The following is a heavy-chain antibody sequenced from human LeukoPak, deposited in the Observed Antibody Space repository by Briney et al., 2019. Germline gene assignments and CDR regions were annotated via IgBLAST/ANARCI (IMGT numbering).Heavy chain of an antibody. Sequence: PGGSLRLSCAASGFTFDDYAMHWVRQAPGKGLEWVSGISWNSGSIGYADSVKGRFTISRDNAKNSLYLQMKSLRGEDTALYYCVKDISGAAGGWSYHFDYWGQGTLVTVSS. CDR2: ISWNSGSI. CDR3: VKDISGAAGGWSYHFDY. J-gene: IGHJ4*02. D-gene: IGHD4-23*01. CDR1: GFTFDDYA. V-gene: IGHV3-9*01.